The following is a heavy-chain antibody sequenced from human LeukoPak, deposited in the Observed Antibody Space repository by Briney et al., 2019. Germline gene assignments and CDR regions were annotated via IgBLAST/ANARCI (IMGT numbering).Heavy chain of an antibody. CDR2: ISGSGAGT. Sequence: GGSLRLSCAASGFTFSIYGMSWVRQAPGKGLEWVSGISGSGAGTYYADSVKGRFTISRDNSKNTLYLQMNSLRVEDTAVYYCAKDLHGGLDYWGQGTLVTVSS. D-gene: IGHD2-15*01. V-gene: IGHV3-23*01. J-gene: IGHJ4*02. CDR3: AKDLHGGLDY. CDR1: GFTFSIYG.